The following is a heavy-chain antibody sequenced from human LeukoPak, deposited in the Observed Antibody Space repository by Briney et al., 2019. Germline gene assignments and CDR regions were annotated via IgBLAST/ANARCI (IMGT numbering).Heavy chain of an antibody. J-gene: IGHJ4*02. Sequence: PSETLSLTCAVYGGSFSGYYWSWIRQPPGKGLEWIGEINHSGSTNYNPSLKSRVTISVDTSKNQFSLKLSSVTAADTAVYYCARGKRGYSYGPFDYWGQGTLVTVYS. CDR1: GGSFSGYY. V-gene: IGHV4-34*01. CDR2: INHSGST. CDR3: ARGKRGYSYGPFDY. D-gene: IGHD5-18*01.